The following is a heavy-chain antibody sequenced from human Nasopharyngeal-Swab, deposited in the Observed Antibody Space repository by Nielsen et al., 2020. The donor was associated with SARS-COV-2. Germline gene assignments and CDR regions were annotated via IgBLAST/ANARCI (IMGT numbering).Heavy chain of an antibody. D-gene: IGHD6-13*01. CDR3: AREPGGIVAPGRHFDP. Sequence: WVRKAPGQGLEWMGVITPSGGATNYARKCQGRVTMTRDPSTSTVYLDLSSLKSEDTAVYFCAREPGGIVAPGRHFDPWGQGTLVTVSS. CDR2: ITPSGGAT. J-gene: IGHJ5*02. V-gene: IGHV1-46*01.